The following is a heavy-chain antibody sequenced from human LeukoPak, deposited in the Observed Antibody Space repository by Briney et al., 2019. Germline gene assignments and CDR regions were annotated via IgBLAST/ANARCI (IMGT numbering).Heavy chain of an antibody. V-gene: IGHV3-53*01. D-gene: IGHD4-17*01. CDR1: GFTVSSNY. Sequence: GGSLRLSCAASGFTVSSNYMSWVRQAPGKGLEWVSVIYSGGSTYYADSVKGRFTISRDNSKSTLYLQTNSLRAEDTAVYYCARVVFDGDLDYWGQGTLVTVSS. J-gene: IGHJ4*02. CDR3: ARVVFDGDLDY. CDR2: IYSGGST.